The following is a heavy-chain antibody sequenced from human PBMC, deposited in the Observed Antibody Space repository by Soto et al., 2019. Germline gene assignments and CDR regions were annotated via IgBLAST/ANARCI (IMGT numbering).Heavy chain of an antibody. J-gene: IGHJ4*02. Sequence: QVQLVQSGAEVKKPGSSVKVSCKASGGTFSSYAISWVRQAPGQGLEWMGGIIPIFGTANYAQKFQGRVTITADESTSTADMELSSLRSEDTAVYYCARESDYCGSGSYSYWGQGTLVTVSS. V-gene: IGHV1-69*01. CDR2: IIPIFGTA. CDR1: GGTFSSYA. CDR3: ARESDYCGSGSYSY. D-gene: IGHD3-10*01.